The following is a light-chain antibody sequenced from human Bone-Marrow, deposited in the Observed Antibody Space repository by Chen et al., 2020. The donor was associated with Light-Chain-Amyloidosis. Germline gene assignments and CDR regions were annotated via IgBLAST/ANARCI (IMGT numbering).Light chain of an antibody. V-gene: IGKV3-20*01. J-gene: IGKJ2*03. Sequence: IVLTQSPGTLSLSPGERATLSCRASLSVTSSNLAWYQQKPGQAPRLLIYAASIRATGIPDRFSGSGSGTDFTLIISRLEPEDFALYYCHQYGLSPYSFGQGTKLGIK. CDR1: LSVTSSN. CDR2: AAS. CDR3: HQYGLSPYS.